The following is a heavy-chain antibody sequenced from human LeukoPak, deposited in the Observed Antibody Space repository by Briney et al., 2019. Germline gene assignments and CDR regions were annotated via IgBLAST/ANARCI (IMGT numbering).Heavy chain of an antibody. D-gene: IGHD2-2*01. Sequence: SETLSLTCTVSGGSISSGSYYWSWIRQPAGKGLEWIGRIYTSGSTNYNPSLKSRVTISVDTSKNQFSLKLGSVTAADTAVYYCAGRYCSSTSCYGAFDIWGQGTMVTVSS. CDR2: IYTSGST. CDR3: AGRYCSSTSCYGAFDI. CDR1: GGSISSGSYY. V-gene: IGHV4-61*02. J-gene: IGHJ3*02.